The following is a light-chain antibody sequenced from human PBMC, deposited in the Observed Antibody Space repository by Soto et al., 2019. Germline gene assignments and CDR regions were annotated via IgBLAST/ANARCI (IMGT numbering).Light chain of an antibody. CDR3: QQYGSSRT. J-gene: IGKJ1*01. V-gene: IGKV3-20*01. CDR2: GAS. CDR1: QSVSSSY. Sequence: EIVLTQSPGTLSLSPGERVTLSCRASQSVSSSYLAWYRQKPGQAPRLLIYGASSRATGIPDRFSGSGSGTDFTLTISRLEPEDFAVYYCQQYGSSRTFGQGTKVDIK.